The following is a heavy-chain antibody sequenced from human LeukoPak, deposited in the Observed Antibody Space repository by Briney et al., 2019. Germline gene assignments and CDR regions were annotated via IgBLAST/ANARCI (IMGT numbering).Heavy chain of an antibody. Sequence: ASVKVSCKASGYTFTSYGISWVRQAPGQGLEWMGWISAYNGNTNYAQTLQGRVTMTTDTSTSTAYMELRSLRSDDTAVYYCASSSRADGDYDYWGQGTLVTVSS. J-gene: IGHJ4*02. CDR1: GYTFTSYG. D-gene: IGHD4-17*01. V-gene: IGHV1-18*01. CDR2: ISAYNGNT. CDR3: ASSSRADGDYDY.